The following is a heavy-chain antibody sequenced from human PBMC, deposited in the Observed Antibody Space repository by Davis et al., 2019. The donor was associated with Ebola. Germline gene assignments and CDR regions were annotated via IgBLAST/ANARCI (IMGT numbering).Heavy chain of an antibody. V-gene: IGHV3-53*01. CDR3: VLGGWDNVMVVATIPLFDY. CDR1: GFVVSTYY. J-gene: IGHJ4*02. Sequence: GESLKISCAASGFVVSTYYMRWVRQAPGKGLEWLLVIYSGGTTYYADSVKGRFTISREDSKITLYLQMSSLRADDTAVYYCVLGGWDNVMVVATIPLFDYWGPGTQVTVSS. D-gene: IGHD2-15*01. CDR2: IYSGGTT.